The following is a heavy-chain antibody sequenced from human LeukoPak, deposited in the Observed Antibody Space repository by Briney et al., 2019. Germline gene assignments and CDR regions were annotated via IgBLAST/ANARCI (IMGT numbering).Heavy chain of an antibody. D-gene: IGHD6-13*01. CDR1: GYTFTGYY. Sequence: ASVKVSCKASGYTFTGYYMHWVRQAPGQGLEWMGWINPNSGGTNYAQKFQGRVTMTRDTSISTAYMELSRLRSDDTAVYYCARDRTTIAAASNWFDPWGQGTLVTVSS. CDR3: ARDRTTIAAASNWFDP. V-gene: IGHV1-2*02. CDR2: INPNSGGT. J-gene: IGHJ5*02.